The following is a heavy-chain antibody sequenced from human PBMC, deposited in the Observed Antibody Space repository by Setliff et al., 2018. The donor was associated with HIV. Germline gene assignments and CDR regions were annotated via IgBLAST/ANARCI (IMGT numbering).Heavy chain of an antibody. CDR3: AKELAASGLGYFDS. J-gene: IGHJ4*02. CDR2: ISSSGNFI. D-gene: IGHD3-22*01. CDR1: GFIFNTYE. V-gene: IGHV3-48*03. Sequence: GGSLRLSCAGFGFIFNTYEMNWVRQTPGKGLEWLSSISSSGNFIYYEDSVKGRFTVSRDNAQNSVYLQMDSLRAEDTAEYYCAKELAASGLGYFDSWGRGILVTVSS.